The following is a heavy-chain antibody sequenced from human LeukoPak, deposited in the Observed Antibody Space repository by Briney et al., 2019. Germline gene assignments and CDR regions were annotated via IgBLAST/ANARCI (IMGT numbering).Heavy chain of an antibody. CDR1: GYTFTSYG. J-gene: IGHJ4*02. CDR3: ARVPLLYDILTGYSGYYFDS. D-gene: IGHD3-9*01. V-gene: IGHV7-4-1*02. Sequence: ASVKVSCKASGYTFTSYGISWVRQAPGQGLEWMGWINTNTGNPTYAQGFTGRFVFSLDTSVSTAYLQISSLKAEDTAVYFCARVPLLYDILTGYSGYYFDSWGQGTLVTVSS. CDR2: INTNTGNP.